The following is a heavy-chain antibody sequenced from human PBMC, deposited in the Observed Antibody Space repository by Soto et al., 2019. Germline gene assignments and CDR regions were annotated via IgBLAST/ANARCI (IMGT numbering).Heavy chain of an antibody. V-gene: IGHV1-8*01. CDR2: MNPNSGNT. J-gene: IGHJ4*02. D-gene: IGHD2-8*01. Sequence: ASVKVSCKASGYTFTSYDINWVRQATGQGLEWMGWMNPNSGNTGYAQKFQGRVTMNRNTSISTANMELSSLRSEDTAVYYCARAYCTNGVCYTPSFDYWGQGTLVTVSS. CDR1: GYTFTSYD. CDR3: ARAYCTNGVCYTPSFDY.